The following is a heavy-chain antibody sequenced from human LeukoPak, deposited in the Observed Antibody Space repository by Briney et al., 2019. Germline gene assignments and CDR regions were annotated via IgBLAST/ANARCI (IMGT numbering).Heavy chain of an antibody. CDR1: GFTFSSYA. D-gene: IGHD3-9*01. J-gene: IGHJ6*02. CDR2: ISYDGGNK. CDR3: ARGRRYDILTGYYYYYGMDV. Sequence: PGGSLRLSCAASGFTFSSYAMHWVRQAPGKGLEWVAVISYDGGNKYYADSVKGRFTISRDNSKNTLYLQMNSLRAEDTAVYYCARGRRYDILTGYYYYYGMDVWGQGTTVTVSS. V-gene: IGHV3-30*04.